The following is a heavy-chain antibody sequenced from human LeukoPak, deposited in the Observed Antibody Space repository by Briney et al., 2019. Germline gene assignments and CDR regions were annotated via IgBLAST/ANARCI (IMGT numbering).Heavy chain of an antibody. D-gene: IGHD2-2*01. V-gene: IGHV3-23*01. CDR3: AKSVVPAAIDPDAFDI. Sequence: RGSLRLSCAASGFTLSSYAMSWVPQAPGKGLEWVSAISGSGGSTYYADSVKGRFTISRDNSKNTLYLQMNSLRAEDTAVYYCAKSVVPAAIDPDAFDIWGQGTMVAVSS. J-gene: IGHJ3*02. CDR2: ISGSGGST. CDR1: GFTLSSYA.